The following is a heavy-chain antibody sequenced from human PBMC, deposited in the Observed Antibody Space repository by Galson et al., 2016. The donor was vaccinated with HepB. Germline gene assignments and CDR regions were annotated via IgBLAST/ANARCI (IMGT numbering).Heavy chain of an antibody. CDR1: GGSISGGSYY. J-gene: IGHJ3*02. CDR3: ARDLGGTVTVTALHI. Sequence: TLSLTCTVSGGSISGGSYYWNWIRQHPGKGLEWIGNIYYGGTSSYNPSLKSRVEISVDTSNNQFSLTLSSVTAADTAVYYCARDLGGTVTVTALHIWGQGTMVTVSS. V-gene: IGHV4-31*03. D-gene: IGHD4-17*01. CDR2: IYYGGTS.